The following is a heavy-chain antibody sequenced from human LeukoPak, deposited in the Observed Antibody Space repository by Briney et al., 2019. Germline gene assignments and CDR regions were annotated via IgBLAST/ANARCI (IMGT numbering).Heavy chain of an antibody. D-gene: IGHD6-19*01. CDR3: ARRYSSGWYTYYFDY. CDR1: GFTVSSNY. V-gene: IGHV3-66*01. J-gene: IGHJ4*02. CDR2: IYSGGST. Sequence: PGGSLRLSCAASGFTVSSNYMNWVRQAPGKGLEWVSVIYSGGSTYYADSVKGRFTISRDNSKNTLYLQMNSLRAEDTAVYYCARRYSSGWYTYYFDYWGQGTLVTVSS.